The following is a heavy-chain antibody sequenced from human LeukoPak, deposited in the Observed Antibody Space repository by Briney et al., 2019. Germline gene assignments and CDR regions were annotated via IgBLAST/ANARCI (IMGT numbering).Heavy chain of an antibody. D-gene: IGHD6-13*01. CDR2: IKQDGSEK. V-gene: IGHV3-7*01. CDR3: AREWQGGIAAAGTRIEGDY. CDR1: GFSVSGYW. J-gene: IGHJ4*02. Sequence: GGSLRLSCAVTGFSVSGYWMTWVRQAPGKGLEWVANIKQDGSEKNYVDSVKGRFTISRDNAENSLFLQMNSLRVEDTAVYYCAREWQGGIAAAGTRIEGDYWGQGTLVAVSS.